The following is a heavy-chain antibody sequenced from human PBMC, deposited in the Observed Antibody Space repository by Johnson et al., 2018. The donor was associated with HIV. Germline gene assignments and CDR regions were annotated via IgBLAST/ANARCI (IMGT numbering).Heavy chain of an antibody. CDR1: GFTFSSYG. D-gene: IGHD3-22*01. CDR2: IRYDGNNK. CDR3: AKDVGNYWPDAFDI. V-gene: IGHV3-30*02. Sequence: QVQLVESGGGVVQPGGSLRLSCAASGFTFSSYGMHWVRQAPGKGLEWVAFIRYDGNNKYYADSVRGRPTISRDNSKKMVYLQMNSLRTEDTAVYYCAKDVGNYWPDAFDIWGQGTMVTDSS. J-gene: IGHJ3*02.